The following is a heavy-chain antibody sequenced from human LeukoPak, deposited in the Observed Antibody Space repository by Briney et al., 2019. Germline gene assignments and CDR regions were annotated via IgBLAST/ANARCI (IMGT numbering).Heavy chain of an antibody. D-gene: IGHD5-24*01. CDR2: VSSSGTTT. Sequence: PGGSLRLSCAASGFTFSSYSVIWASQAPGKGLEWVSYVSSSGTTTYYADSVKGRFTISRDNGKNLVSLQMNSLRDEDTAVYYCARADRDGNKRFLDWGQGTLVTVSS. J-gene: IGHJ4*02. CDR1: GFTFSSYS. V-gene: IGHV3-48*02. CDR3: ARADRDGNKRFLD.